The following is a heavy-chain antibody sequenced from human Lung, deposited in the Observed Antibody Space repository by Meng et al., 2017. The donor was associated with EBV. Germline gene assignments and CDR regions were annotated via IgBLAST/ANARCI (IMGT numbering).Heavy chain of an antibody. D-gene: IGHD4-17*01. Sequence: HVQLQESGPGLVKPSETLSLTCTVSGGSISSGGHYWSWIRQHPEKGLEWIGYIYYSGSTYYNPSLKSRVTISVDTSKNQFSLKLSSVTAADTAVYYCATIKERTTVTPFDYWGQGTLVTVAS. CDR1: GGSISSGGHY. V-gene: IGHV4-30-4*08. CDR2: IYYSGST. CDR3: ATIKERTTVTPFDY. J-gene: IGHJ4*02.